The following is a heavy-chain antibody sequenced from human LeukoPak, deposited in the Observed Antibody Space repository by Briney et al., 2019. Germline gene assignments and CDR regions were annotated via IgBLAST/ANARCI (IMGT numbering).Heavy chain of an antibody. CDR1: GLTFSSYG. J-gene: IGHJ3*02. Sequence: PGGSLRLSCAASGLTFSSYGMHWVRQAPGKGLEWVAVISYDGSNKYYADSVKGRFTISRDNSKNTLYLQMNSLRVGDTAVYYCGKDQGYYAFDIWGQGTMVTVSS. CDR2: ISYDGSNK. V-gene: IGHV3-30*18. D-gene: IGHD1-26*01. CDR3: GKDQGYYAFDI.